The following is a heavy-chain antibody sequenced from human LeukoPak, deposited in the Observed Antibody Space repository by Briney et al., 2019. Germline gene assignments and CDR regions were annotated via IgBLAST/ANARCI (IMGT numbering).Heavy chain of an antibody. CDR2: INPSGGST. CDR3: ARWTTVMHYFDY. CDR1: GYTFTSYY. J-gene: IGHJ4*02. V-gene: IGHV1-46*03. D-gene: IGHD4-11*01. Sequence: GASVKVSCKASGYTFTSYYMHWVRQAPGQGLEWMGIINPSGGSTSYAQKFQGRVTMTRDTSTSTVYMELSSLRSEDTAVYHCARWTTVMHYFDYWGQGTLVTVSS.